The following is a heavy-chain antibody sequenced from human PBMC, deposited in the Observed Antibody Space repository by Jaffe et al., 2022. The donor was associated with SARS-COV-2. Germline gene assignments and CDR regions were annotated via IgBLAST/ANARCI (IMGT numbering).Heavy chain of an antibody. CDR1: GFTFNNAW. J-gene: IGHJ4*02. CDR2: IKSKTDGGTT. V-gene: IGHV3-15*01. CDR3: TTDGPFNIPSDY. Sequence: EVQLVESGGGLVKPGGSLRLSCAVSGFTFNNAWISWVRQAPGKGLEWVGRIKSKTDGGTTDYAAPAKGRFTISRDDSKDTLYLQMNSLKTEDTAVYYCTTDGPFNIPSDYWGQGTLVTVSS. D-gene: IGHD3-3*01.